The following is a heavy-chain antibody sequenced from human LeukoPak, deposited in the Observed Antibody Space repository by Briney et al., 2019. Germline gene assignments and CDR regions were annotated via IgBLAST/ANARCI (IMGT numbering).Heavy chain of an antibody. CDR3: ARDYSSGWRFDY. CDR2: IYTSGST. CDR1: GGSISSYY. Sequence: SETLSLTCTVSGGSISSYYWSWIRQPAGKGLEWIGRIYTSGSTNYNPSLKSRVTMSVDTSKNQFSLKLSPVTAADTAVYYCARDYSSGWRFDYWGQGTLVTVSS. D-gene: IGHD6-19*01. J-gene: IGHJ4*02. V-gene: IGHV4-4*07.